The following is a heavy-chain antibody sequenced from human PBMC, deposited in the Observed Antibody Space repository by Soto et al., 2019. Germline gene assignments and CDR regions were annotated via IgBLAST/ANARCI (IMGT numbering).Heavy chain of an antibody. V-gene: IGHV3-23*01. CDR2: ISGSGGST. Sequence: GGSLRLSCAASGFTFSSYAMSWVRQAPGKGLEWVSAISGSGGSTYYADSVKGRFTISRDNSKNTLYLQMNSLRADDTAVYYCAKGWGYCSGGSCYSAVYYFDYWGQGTLVTVSS. CDR3: AKGWGYCSGGSCYSAVYYFDY. CDR1: GFTFSSYA. D-gene: IGHD2-15*01. J-gene: IGHJ4*02.